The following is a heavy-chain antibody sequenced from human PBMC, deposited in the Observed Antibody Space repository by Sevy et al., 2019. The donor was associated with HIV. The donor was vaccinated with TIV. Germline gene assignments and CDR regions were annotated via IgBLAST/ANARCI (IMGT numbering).Heavy chain of an antibody. CDR1: GYTLTELS. CDR2: FDPEDGET. D-gene: IGHD5-18*01. V-gene: IGHV1-24*01. J-gene: IGHJ4*02. Sequence: ASVKVSCKVSGYTLTELSMHWVRQAPGKGLEWMGGFDPEDGETIYAQKFQGRVTMTEDTSTDTAYMELGSLGSEDTAVYYCATMDTAMAEYFDYWGQGTLVTVSS. CDR3: ATMDTAMAEYFDY.